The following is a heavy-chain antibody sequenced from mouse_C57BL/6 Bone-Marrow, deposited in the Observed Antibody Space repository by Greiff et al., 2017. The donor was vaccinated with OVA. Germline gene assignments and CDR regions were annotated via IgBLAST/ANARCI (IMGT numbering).Heavy chain of an antibody. D-gene: IGHD2-5*01. J-gene: IGHJ4*01. CDR3: VRQWDIHSNYVDYAMDY. CDR2: IRSKSNNSAT. CDR1: GFSFNTYA. V-gene: IGHV10-1*01. Sequence: EVQLVESGGGLVQPKGSLKLSCAASGFSFNTYAMNWVRQAPGKGLEWVARIRSKSNNSATYYADSVKDRFTISRDDSASMLYLQMNNLKTEDTAMYYCVRQWDIHSNYVDYAMDYWGQGTSVTVSS.